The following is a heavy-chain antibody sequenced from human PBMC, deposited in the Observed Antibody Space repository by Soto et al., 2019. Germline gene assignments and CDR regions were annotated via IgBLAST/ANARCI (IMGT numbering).Heavy chain of an antibody. D-gene: IGHD2-2*01. Sequence: QVQLVQSGAEVKKPGASVKVSCKASGYTFTSYDINWLRQATGQGLEWMGWMNPNSGNTGYAQKFQGRVTMNRNTSISTAYMELSSLRSEDTAVYYFVALVPAAQYYYYYMDGWGKGTTVTVSS. J-gene: IGHJ6*03. CDR1: GYTFTSYD. CDR3: VALVPAAQYYYYYMDG. V-gene: IGHV1-8*01. CDR2: MNPNSGNT.